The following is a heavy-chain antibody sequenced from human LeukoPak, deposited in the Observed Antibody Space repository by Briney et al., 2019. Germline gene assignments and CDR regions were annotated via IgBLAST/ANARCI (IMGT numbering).Heavy chain of an antibody. CDR3: TRDVASPFGGGDKGGF. J-gene: IGHJ4*02. D-gene: IGHD3-16*01. Sequence: GGSLRLSCAASGFTFSGYAMSWVRQSPGKGLEWVSIINIDGSTYYADSVKGRFTISRDNSKNTLSLQMSSLRDEDTAVYYCTRDVASPFGGGDKGGFWGQGTLVTVSS. CDR1: GFTFSGYA. V-gene: IGHV3-53*01. CDR2: INIDGST.